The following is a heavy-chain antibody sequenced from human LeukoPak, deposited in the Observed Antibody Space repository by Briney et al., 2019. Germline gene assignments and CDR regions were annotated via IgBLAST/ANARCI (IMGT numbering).Heavy chain of an antibody. Sequence: PSETLSLTCTVSGYSISDGFYWDWIRQTPGKGLEWIGSIYYSGSTYYNPSLKSRVTISIDTSKNQFSLKLSSVTAADTAVYYCAFNPTTTVTSYYFDYWGQGALITVSS. CDR3: AFNPTTTVTSYYFDY. D-gene: IGHD4-17*01. CDR1: GYSISDGFY. V-gene: IGHV4-38-2*02. CDR2: IYYSGST. J-gene: IGHJ4*02.